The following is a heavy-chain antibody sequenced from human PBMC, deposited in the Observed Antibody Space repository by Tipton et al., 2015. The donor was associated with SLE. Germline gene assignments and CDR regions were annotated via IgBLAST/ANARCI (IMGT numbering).Heavy chain of an antibody. D-gene: IGHD3-22*01. CDR3: ARVHDSSGYYSVDAFDI. CDR1: GFTFSGYS. J-gene: IGHJ3*02. CDR2: ISSSSYYI. V-gene: IGHV3-21*01. Sequence: GSLRLSCAASGFTFSGYSMHWVRQAPGEGLEWVSSISSSSYYIHYADSVKGRFIISRDNAKNSLYLQMNSLRAEDTAVYFCARVHDSSGYYSVDAFDIWGQGTMVTVSS.